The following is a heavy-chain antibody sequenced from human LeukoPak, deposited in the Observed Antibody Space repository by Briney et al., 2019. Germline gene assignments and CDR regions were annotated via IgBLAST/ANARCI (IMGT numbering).Heavy chain of an antibody. CDR3: AKDQPGAGFDL. V-gene: IGHV3-23*01. CDR1: GFTFRTYD. J-gene: IGHJ5*02. CDR2: ISGSGGVK. D-gene: IGHD1-1*01. Sequence: PGGSLRLSCVASGFTFRTYDMNWVRQAPGKGLEWVSGISGSGGVKNYVDSTKGRFTISRDNSKNTLSLEMTRLGAEDMAIYYCAKDQPGAGFDLWGQGTLVTVAS.